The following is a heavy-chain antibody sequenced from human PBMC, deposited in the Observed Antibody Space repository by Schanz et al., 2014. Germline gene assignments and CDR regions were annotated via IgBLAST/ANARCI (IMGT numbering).Heavy chain of an antibody. J-gene: IGHJ4*02. CDR1: GGSLSGYF. V-gene: IGHV4-34*01. D-gene: IGHD6-13*01. Sequence: QVQLQQWGAGLLKPSETLSLTCAVYGGSLSGYFWSWIRQPPGKGLEWIGVIGHSGNTKDNPSLKSRVTMTVETSKTQSSLNLSSVTDADTAVYYCATGQQQLGSFEYWGPGTLVSVSS. CDR2: IGHSGNT. CDR3: ATGQQQLGSFEY.